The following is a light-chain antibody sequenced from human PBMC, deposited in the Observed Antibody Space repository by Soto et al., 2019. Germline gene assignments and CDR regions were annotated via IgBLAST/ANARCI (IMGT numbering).Light chain of an antibody. CDR3: QQANSLPRT. CDR2: AAS. CDR1: QAISTL. V-gene: IGKV1D-12*01. J-gene: IGKJ1*01. Sequence: DIQMTQSPSSVSASVGDRVTITCRASQAISTLLAWYQQKPGKAPKLLIYAASNLQTGVPSRFSGSGSGTDFTLTIRSLQPEDFATYYFQQANSLPRTFGQVTKVDIQ.